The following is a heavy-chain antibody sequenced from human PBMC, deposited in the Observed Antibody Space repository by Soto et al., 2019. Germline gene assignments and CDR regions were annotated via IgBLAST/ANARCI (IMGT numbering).Heavy chain of an antibody. CDR3: ARPFDYYYGMDV. V-gene: IGHV5-10-1*01. Sequence: PGASLKISCKGSGYSFTSYWISWVRQMPGKGLEWMGRIDPSDSYTNYSPSFQGHVTISADKSISTAYLQWSSLKASDTAMYYCARPFDYYYGMDVWGQGTTVTVSS. J-gene: IGHJ6*02. CDR2: IDPSDSYT. D-gene: IGHD3-3*01. CDR1: GYSFTSYW.